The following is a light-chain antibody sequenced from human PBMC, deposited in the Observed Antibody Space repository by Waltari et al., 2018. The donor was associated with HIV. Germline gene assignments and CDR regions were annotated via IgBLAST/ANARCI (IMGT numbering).Light chain of an antibody. J-gene: IGKJ4*01. Sequence: VIWMTQSPSLLSASTGDRVTVSCRLSQDISRFLAWYQLKPGKTPELLIYAASTLQTWVPSRFSCSGSGTDLTLTISCLQSEDFATYYCQQSYSLPQVTFGGGTKVEIK. V-gene: IGKV1D-8*01. CDR3: QQSYSLPQVT. CDR1: QDISRF. CDR2: AAS.